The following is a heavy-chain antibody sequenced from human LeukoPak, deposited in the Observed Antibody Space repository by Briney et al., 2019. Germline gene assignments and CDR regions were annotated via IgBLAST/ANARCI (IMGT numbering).Heavy chain of an antibody. CDR2: IYYSGST. J-gene: IGHJ5*02. Sequence: SQTLSLTCTVSGGSISSGDYYWSWIRQPPGKGLEWIGYIYYSGSTYYNPSLKSRVTISVDTSKNQFSLKLSSVTAADTAVYYCARDPFPHAINYYISSGYPWGQGTLVTVSS. CDR1: GGSISSGDYY. V-gene: IGHV4-30-4*08. CDR3: ARDPFPHAINYYISSGYP. D-gene: IGHD3-22*01.